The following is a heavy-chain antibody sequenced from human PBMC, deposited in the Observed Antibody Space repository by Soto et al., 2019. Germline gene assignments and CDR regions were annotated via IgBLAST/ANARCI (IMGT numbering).Heavy chain of an antibody. CDR2: VYYSENT. CDR1: GPSISSSTYY. J-gene: IGHJ3*02. D-gene: IGHD1-26*01. Sequence: PSETLSLTCTVSGPSISSSTYYWGWIRQPPGKGLEWIGSVYYSENTYYNPSLKSRVTISVDTSKNLFSLKLTSVTAADTAMYYCARPQFSGNYHDTYNIWGQGTMVTVSS. CDR3: ARPQFSGNYHDTYNI. V-gene: IGHV4-39*02.